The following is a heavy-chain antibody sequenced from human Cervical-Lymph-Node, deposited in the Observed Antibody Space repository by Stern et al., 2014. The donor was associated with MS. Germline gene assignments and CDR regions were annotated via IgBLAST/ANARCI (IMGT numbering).Heavy chain of an antibody. D-gene: IGHD4-17*01. V-gene: IGHV1-69*09. Sequence: QVQLVESGAEVKKPGSSVNVSCQASGGKFSSSFAVSWVRQAPGQGLEWMGRILPFIGLANYAQKFETRLTITADRSTSTVYMALSSLTSDDTALYYCARGIVTNRPASTLHNLFDPWGQGTLVTVSS. CDR1: GGKFSSSFA. J-gene: IGHJ5*02. CDR2: ILPFIGLA. CDR3: ARGIVTNRPASTLHNLFDP.